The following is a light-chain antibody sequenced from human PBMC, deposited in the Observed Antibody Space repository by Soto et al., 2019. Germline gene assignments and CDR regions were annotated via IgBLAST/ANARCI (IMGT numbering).Light chain of an antibody. CDR3: SSYAGTHIV. CDR1: SSDVGGYNY. J-gene: IGLJ1*01. V-gene: IGLV2-8*01. Sequence: YVLTQPPSETGYPGQAVTISCTGTSSDVGGYNYVSWYQQHPGRAPKLMIYEVSKRPSGVPDRFSGSKSGNTASLTVSGLQAEDEADYYCSSYAGTHIVFGIGTKVTVL. CDR2: EVS.